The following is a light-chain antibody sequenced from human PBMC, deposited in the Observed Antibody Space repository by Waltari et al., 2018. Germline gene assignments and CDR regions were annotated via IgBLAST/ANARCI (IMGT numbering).Light chain of an antibody. CDR3: QAWDSNTV. CDR2: EDN. J-gene: IGLJ3*02. CDR1: ILGHTN. V-gene: IGLV3-1*01. Sequence: SFALTQPPSVSASPGQPATITCSGAILGHTNSCWYQQKPGQSPVLVIYEDNKRPSGIPERFSGSNSGNTATLTISGTQSLDEADYYCQAWDSNTVFGGGTKLTVL.